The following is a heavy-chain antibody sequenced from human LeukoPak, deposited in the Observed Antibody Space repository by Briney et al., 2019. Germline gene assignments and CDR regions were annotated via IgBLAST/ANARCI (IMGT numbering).Heavy chain of an antibody. Sequence: PGGSLRLSCAASGFTFDEYAMHWVRQAPGKGLEWVSLISWDSTSTYYTGSVKGRFTISRDNSKNSLYLQMNSLRPEDTAFYYCAKDIGPLVPNGGYFDYWGQGTLVTVSS. J-gene: IGHJ4*02. V-gene: IGHV3-43D*03. D-gene: IGHD6-13*01. CDR2: ISWDSTST. CDR3: AKDIGPLVPNGGYFDY. CDR1: GFTFDEYA.